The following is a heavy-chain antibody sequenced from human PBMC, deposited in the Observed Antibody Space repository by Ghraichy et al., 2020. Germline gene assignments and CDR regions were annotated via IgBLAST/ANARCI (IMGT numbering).Heavy chain of an antibody. D-gene: IGHD3-9*01. CDR2: INSDGSIT. CDR1: GFIFSSYW. J-gene: IGHJ5*02. CDR3: ARVDWRAWFHP. V-gene: IGHV3-74*01. Sequence: GGSLRLSCAASGFIFSSYWMHWVRQAPGKGLVWVSRINSDGSITTYADSVKGRFTISIDNAKNKLYFQMNSLRAEDTAVYFCARVDWRAWFHPWGQGTLVTVSS.